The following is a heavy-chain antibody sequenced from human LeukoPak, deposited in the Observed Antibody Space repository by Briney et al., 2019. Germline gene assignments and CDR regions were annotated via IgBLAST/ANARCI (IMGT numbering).Heavy chain of an antibody. Sequence: PSETLSLTCAVYGGSFSGYYWSRIRQPPGKGLEWIGEIYHSGSTNYNPSLKRRVTISVDASKNQFSLKLSSVTAADTAVYYCARDYYYGMDVWGKGTTVTVSS. V-gene: IGHV4-34*01. CDR1: GGSFSGYY. J-gene: IGHJ6*04. CDR2: IYHSGST. CDR3: ARDYYYGMDV.